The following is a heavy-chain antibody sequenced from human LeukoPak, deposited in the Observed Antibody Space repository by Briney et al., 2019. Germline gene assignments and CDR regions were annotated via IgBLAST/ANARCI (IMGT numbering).Heavy chain of an antibody. V-gene: IGHV3-7*02. CDR3: ANLIYDFWSGYPRGYFDY. J-gene: IGHJ4*02. Sequence: GGSLRLSCAASGFTFSSYWMSWVRQAPGKGLEWVANIKQDGSEKYYVDSVKGRFTISRDNAKNSLYLQMNSLRAEDTAVYYCANLIYDFWSGYPRGYFDYRGQGTLVTVSS. CDR2: IKQDGSEK. D-gene: IGHD3-3*01. CDR1: GFTFSSYW.